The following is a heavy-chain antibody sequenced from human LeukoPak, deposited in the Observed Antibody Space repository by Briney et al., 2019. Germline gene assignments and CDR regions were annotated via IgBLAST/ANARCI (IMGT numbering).Heavy chain of an antibody. CDR2: ISYDGSTK. D-gene: IGHD4-23*01. Sequence: GGSLRLSCAASGFTFSSYAIHWVRQAPGKGLEWVALISYDGSTKYSTDSVKGRFTISRDNSKNTLYLQMNSLRPEDTALYYCARDGDTVLTRGYYYYMDVWGKGTTVTVSS. CDR3: ARDGDTVLTRGYYYYMDV. CDR1: GFTFSSYA. V-gene: IGHV3-30*04. J-gene: IGHJ6*03.